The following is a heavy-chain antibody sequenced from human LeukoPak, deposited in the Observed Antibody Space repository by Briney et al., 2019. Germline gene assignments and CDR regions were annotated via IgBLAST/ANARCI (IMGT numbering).Heavy chain of an antibody. CDR1: GGSISSYY. V-gene: IGHV4-59*01. Sequence: PSETLSLTCTVSGGSISSYYWSWIRQPPGKGLEWIGYIYYSGSTNYNPSLKRRVTISVDTSKNQFSLKLSSVTAADTAVYYCARSRPVFDYWGQGTLVTVSS. CDR3: ARSRPVFDY. J-gene: IGHJ4*02. CDR2: IYYSGST.